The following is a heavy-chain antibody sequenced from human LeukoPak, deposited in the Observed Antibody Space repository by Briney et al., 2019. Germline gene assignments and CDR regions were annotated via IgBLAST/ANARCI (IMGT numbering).Heavy chain of an antibody. CDR1: GFTFSSYA. J-gene: IGHJ6*02. Sequence: GGSLRLSCAASGFTFSSYAMSWVRQAPGKGLEWVSAISGSGGSTYYADSVKGQFTISRDNSKNTLYLQMNSLRAEDTAVYYCAKTVYSSGWSAGLTNYYGMDVWGQGTTVTVSS. V-gene: IGHV3-23*01. D-gene: IGHD6-19*01. CDR2: ISGSGGST. CDR3: AKTVYSSGWSAGLTNYYGMDV.